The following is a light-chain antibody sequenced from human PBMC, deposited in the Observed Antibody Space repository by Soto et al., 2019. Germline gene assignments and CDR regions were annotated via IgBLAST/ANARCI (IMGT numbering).Light chain of an antibody. CDR3: QQYPAYPHT. CDR1: QDISNH. J-gene: IGKJ4*01. Sequence: DIQVPQSPSSLSASVGDTVTIPCRASQDISNHLAWFHQKPGKAPKSLISAASSLQSGVPSKFSGSGSGTHFALNISSLQPEDFETYYCQQYPAYPHTFAGGTEVAIK. CDR2: AAS. V-gene: IGKV1-16*02.